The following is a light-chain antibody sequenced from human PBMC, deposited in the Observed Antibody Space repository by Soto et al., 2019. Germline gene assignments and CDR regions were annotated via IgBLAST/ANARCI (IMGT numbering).Light chain of an antibody. CDR1: SGHSSYA. Sequence: QTVVTQSPSASASLGASVKLTCTLSSGHSSYAIAWHQQQPEKGPRYLMKINSDGSHSKGDGIPDRFSGSSSGAERYLTISSLQSEDEADYYCQTWGNGIRVFGGGTKVTVL. J-gene: IGLJ3*02. V-gene: IGLV4-69*01. CDR3: QTWGNGIRV. CDR2: INSDGSH.